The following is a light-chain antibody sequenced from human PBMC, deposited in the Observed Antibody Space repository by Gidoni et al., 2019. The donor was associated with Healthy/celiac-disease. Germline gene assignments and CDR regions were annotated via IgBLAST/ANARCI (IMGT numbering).Light chain of an antibody. Sequence: EIVMTQSPATLSVSPGERATLSCRASQSVSSNLAWYQQKPGQAPRLLIYGASTRATGIPARLSGSGSGTEFTLTISRLQSEDFAVYYCQQYNNWPSYTFGQGTKLEIK. V-gene: IGKV3-15*01. J-gene: IGKJ2*01. CDR3: QQYNNWPSYT. CDR2: GAS. CDR1: QSVSSN.